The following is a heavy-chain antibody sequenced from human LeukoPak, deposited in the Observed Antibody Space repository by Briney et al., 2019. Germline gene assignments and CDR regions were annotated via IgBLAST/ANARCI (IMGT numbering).Heavy chain of an antibody. J-gene: IGHJ4*02. CDR3: ARAASQGPPYYFDY. CDR1: GGTFISHA. Sequence: SVKVSCKASGGTFISHAISWVRQAPGQGLEWMGRIIPIFGIANYAQKFQGRVTITADKSTSTAYMELSSLRSEDTAVYYCARAASQGPPYYFDYWGQGTLVTVSS. V-gene: IGHV1-69*04. CDR2: IIPIFGIA.